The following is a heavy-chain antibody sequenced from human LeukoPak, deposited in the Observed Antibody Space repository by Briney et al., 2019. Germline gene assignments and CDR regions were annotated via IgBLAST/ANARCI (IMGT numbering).Heavy chain of an antibody. CDR2: INHSGST. D-gene: IGHD4-17*01. CDR1: GGSFSGYY. J-gene: IGHJ6*02. V-gene: IGHV4-34*01. Sequence: PSETLPLTCAVYGGSFSGYYWSWIRQPPGKGLEWIVEINHSGSTNYNPSLKSRVTISVDTSKNQFSLKLSSVTAADTAVYYCASLTVTTRYYYYYGMDVWGQGTTVTVSS. CDR3: ASLTVTTRYYYYYGMDV.